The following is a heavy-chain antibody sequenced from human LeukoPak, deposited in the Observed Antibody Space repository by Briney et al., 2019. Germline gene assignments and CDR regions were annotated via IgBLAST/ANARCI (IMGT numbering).Heavy chain of an antibody. D-gene: IGHD6-13*01. J-gene: IGHJ6*02. CDR3: AKDWRWQQPIYGMNV. CDR2: ISYDRSNQ. CDR1: GFIFRNYG. Sequence: GGSLRLSCVASGFIFRNYGMHWGRQAPGKGLEWVEFISYDRSNQYYTDSVKGRFTISRDNSKNTLFLQMNSLRPEDTAIYYCAKDWRWQQPIYGMNVWGQGTTVTVSS. V-gene: IGHV3-30*18.